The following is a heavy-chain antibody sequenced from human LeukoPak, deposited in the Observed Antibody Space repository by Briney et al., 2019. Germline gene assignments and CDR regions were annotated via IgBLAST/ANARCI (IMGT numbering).Heavy chain of an antibody. CDR3: AELGITMIGGV. CDR1: GFTFSDYS. CDR2: LSRTSRTPTYA. Sequence: GGSLRLSCAASGFTFSDYSMNWVRQAPGKGLEWVSSLSRTSRTPTYAYYADSVKGRFTISRDNDKNELYLQMNSLRAEDTAVYYCAELGITMIGGVWGKGTTVTISS. D-gene: IGHD3-10*02. V-gene: IGHV3-21*06. J-gene: IGHJ6*04.